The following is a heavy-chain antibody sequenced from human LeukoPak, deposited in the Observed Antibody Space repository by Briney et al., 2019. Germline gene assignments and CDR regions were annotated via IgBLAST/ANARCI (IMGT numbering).Heavy chain of an antibody. J-gene: IGHJ3*02. CDR3: VRVRAPKYDSSGPYALYAFEI. CDR1: GFTFNSYG. V-gene: IGHV3-21*01. CDR2: ISSSGTYI. Sequence: GGSLRLSCAASGFTFNSYGMHWVRQAPGKGLEWVSCISSSGTYIYYLDSVKGRFTFSRDNAKNSLYLQMNTLRAEDTAVYYCVRVRAPKYDSSGPYALYAFEIWGQGTMVTVSS. D-gene: IGHD3-22*01.